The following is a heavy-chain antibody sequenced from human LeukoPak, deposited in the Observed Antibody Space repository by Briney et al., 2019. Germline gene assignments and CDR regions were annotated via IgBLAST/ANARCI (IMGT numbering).Heavy chain of an antibody. CDR2: IYYTGST. Sequence: SETLSLTCTVSGGSISSRSYYWGWIRQPPGKGLEWIGSIYYTGSTYYNPSLESRVTISVDTSKNQFSLKLNSVTAADTAVYYCARQGVYGSGSHYWFDPWGHGTLVTVSS. CDR3: ARQGVYGSGSHYWFDP. D-gene: IGHD3-10*01. J-gene: IGHJ5*02. V-gene: IGHV4-39*01. CDR1: GGSISSRSYY.